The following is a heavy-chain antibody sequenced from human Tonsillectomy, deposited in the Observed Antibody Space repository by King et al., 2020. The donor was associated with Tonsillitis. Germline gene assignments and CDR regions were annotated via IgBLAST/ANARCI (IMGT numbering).Heavy chain of an antibody. J-gene: IGHJ4*02. CDR1: GFTFDDYA. CDR2: IGWNSGSI. V-gene: IGHV3-9*01. D-gene: IGHD6-19*01. Sequence: VQLVESGGGLVQPGRSLRLSCTASGFTFDDYAMHWVRQAPGKGLEWVSGIGWNSGSIGYADSVKGRFTISRDNAKNSLYLQMNSLRAEDTALYYCAKDIRRAVAGGIDYWGQGTLVTVSS. CDR3: AKDIRRAVAGGIDY.